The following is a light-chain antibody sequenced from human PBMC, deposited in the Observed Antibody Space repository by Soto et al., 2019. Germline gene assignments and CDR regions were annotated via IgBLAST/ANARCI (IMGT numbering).Light chain of an antibody. V-gene: IGLV1-51*02. Sequence: QSVLTQPPSVSATPGQKVTLSCSGSSSNFGSNSVSWYQQLPGTAPKLLVYETNRRPSGIPDRFSGYKSGTSATLGITGLQTGDEADYYCATWDRSLSVGVFGTGTKVTVL. CDR3: ATWDRSLSVGV. CDR2: ETN. J-gene: IGLJ1*01. CDR1: SSNFGSNS.